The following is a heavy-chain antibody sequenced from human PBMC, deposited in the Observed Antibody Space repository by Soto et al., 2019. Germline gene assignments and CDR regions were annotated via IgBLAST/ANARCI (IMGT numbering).Heavy chain of an antibody. CDR1: GGTFSSYA. V-gene: IGHV1-69*05. Sequence: GASVKVSCKASGGTFSSYAISWVRQAPGQGLEWMGGINPIFGTPHYAQKYQDRVTITTDTFTNTAYMELTRLTSDDTAVYFCAREGRHFDYWGQGTLVTVSS. CDR3: AREGRHFDY. J-gene: IGHJ4*02. CDR2: INPIFGTP.